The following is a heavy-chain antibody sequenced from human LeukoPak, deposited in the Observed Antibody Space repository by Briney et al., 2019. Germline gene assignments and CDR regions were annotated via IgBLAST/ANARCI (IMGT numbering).Heavy chain of an antibody. D-gene: IGHD4-17*01. CDR2: INHSGST. J-gene: IGHJ4*02. CDR3: ARLDTVTSFDF. V-gene: IGHV4-34*01. CDR1: GGSFSGYY. Sequence: SETLSLTCAVYGGSFSGYYWSWIRQPPGEGLEWIGEINHSGSTNYNPSLKSRVTISVDTSKNQFSLKLRSVTAADTAVYYCARLDTVTSFDFWGQGTLVTVSS.